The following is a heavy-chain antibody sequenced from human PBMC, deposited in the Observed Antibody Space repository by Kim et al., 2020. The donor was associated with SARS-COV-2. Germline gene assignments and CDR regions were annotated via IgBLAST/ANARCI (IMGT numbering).Heavy chain of an antibody. Sequence: GGSLRLSCAASGFTFSSYGMHWVRQAPGKGLEWVAVILHDGSQKFYTDSVKGRFTISRDNSKNTLSLQMNSLRAEDTAVYYCARGGHCLGPCHNWGQGTLVTVSS. CDR3: ARGGHCLGPCHN. V-gene: IGHV3-30*03. D-gene: IGHD3-10*01. J-gene: IGHJ4*02. CDR2: ILHDGSQK. CDR1: GFTFSSYG.